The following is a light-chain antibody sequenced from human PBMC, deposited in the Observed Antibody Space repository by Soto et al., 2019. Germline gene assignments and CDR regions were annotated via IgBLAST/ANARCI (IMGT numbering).Light chain of an antibody. Sequence: CRASQTVTSNSLAWYQQSPGQAPSLLIYGASSRATEIPDRFSGSACRTDHTLTISSLETHAEPVYCCQYYGLPPRPFGQGTKVDIK. V-gene: IGKV3-20*01. J-gene: IGKJ1*01. CDR2: GAS. CDR3: QYYGLPPRP. CDR1: QTVTSNS.